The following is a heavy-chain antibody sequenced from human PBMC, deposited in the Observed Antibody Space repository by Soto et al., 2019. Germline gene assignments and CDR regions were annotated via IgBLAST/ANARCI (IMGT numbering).Heavy chain of an antibody. V-gene: IGHV3-21*01. CDR1: GFTFSSYS. D-gene: IGHD1-7*01. CDR2: ISSSSSYI. Sequence: GGSLRLSCAASGFTFSSYSMNWVRQAPGKGLEWVSSISSSSSYIYYADSVKGRFTISRDNAKNSLYLQMNSLRAEDTAVYYCARSTSNWNYGWYYFDYWGQGTLVTVSS. CDR3: ARSTSNWNYGWYYFDY. J-gene: IGHJ4*02.